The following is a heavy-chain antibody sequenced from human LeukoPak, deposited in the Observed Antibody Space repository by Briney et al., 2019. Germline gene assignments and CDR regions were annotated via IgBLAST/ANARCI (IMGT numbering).Heavy chain of an antibody. V-gene: IGHV1-18*01. CDR3: ARGHRTAAYDSTGSDY. CDR2: ISAYNGNT. J-gene: IGHJ4*02. D-gene: IGHD3-22*01. Sequence: GASVKVSCKASGYTFISYGISWVRLAPGQGLEWVGWISAYNGNTNYAQQFQGRVTMTTDTSTSTAYMELRSLRSDDTAVYYCARGHRTAAYDSTGSDYWGQGTLVTVSS. CDR1: GYTFISYG.